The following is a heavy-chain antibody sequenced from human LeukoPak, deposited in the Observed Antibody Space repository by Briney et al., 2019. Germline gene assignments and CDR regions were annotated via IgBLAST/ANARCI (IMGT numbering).Heavy chain of an antibody. CDR1: GFTFSNAW. CDR2: IKSKADGGTT. V-gene: IGHV3-15*01. D-gene: IGHD1-26*01. CDR3: TTRRLVGATYDY. Sequence: KPGGSLRLSCAASGFTFSNAWMTWVRQAPGKGLEWVGRIKSKADGGTTDYAAPVQGRFTISRDGSKNTLYLQMNSLKTEDTAVYYCTTRRLVGATYDYWGQGTLVTVSS. J-gene: IGHJ4*02.